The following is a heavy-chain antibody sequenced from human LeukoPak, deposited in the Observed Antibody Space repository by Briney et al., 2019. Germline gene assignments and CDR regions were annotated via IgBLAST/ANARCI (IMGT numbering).Heavy chain of an antibody. CDR3: ARGGDGNISTGLVFDY. D-gene: IGHD3-9*01. CDR2: ISAYNGNT. V-gene: IGHV1-18*01. Sequence: GASVKVSCKASGYTFTKYGISWVRQAPGQGLEWMGWISAYNGNTNYAQKLQGRVTMTTDTSTSTAYMELRSLRSDDTAVYYCARGGDGNISTGLVFDYWGQGTLVTVSS. CDR1: GYTFTKYG. J-gene: IGHJ4*02.